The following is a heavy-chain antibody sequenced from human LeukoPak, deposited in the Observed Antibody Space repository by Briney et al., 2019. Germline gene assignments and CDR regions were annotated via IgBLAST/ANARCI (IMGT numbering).Heavy chain of an antibody. CDR3: AKDIYYYGSGSYYTLYYYYYGMDV. CDR1: GFTFSSYA. V-gene: IGHV3-23*01. J-gene: IGHJ6*02. CDR2: ISGSGGST. D-gene: IGHD3-10*01. Sequence: GGSLRLSCAASGFTFSSYAMSWVRQAPGKGLEWVSAISGSGGSTYYADSVKGRFTISRDNSKNTLYLQVNSLRAEDTAVYYCAKDIYYYGSGSYYTLYYYYYGMDVWGQGTTATVSS.